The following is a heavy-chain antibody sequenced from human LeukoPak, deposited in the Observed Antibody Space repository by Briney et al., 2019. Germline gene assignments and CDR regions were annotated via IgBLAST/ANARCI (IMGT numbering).Heavy chain of an antibody. Sequence: GRSLRLSCAASGFTFSSYSMNWVRQAPGKGLEWVSYISSSSSTIYYADSVKGRFTISRDNAKNSLYLQMNSLRAEDTAVYYCARGVDVDRGSSDYWGQGTLVTVSS. CDR3: ARGVDVDRGSSDY. V-gene: IGHV3-48*04. CDR2: ISSSSSTI. CDR1: GFTFSSYS. D-gene: IGHD3-10*01. J-gene: IGHJ4*02.